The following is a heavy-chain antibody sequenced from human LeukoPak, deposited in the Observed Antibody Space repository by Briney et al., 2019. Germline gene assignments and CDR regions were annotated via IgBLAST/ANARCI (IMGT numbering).Heavy chain of an antibody. D-gene: IGHD3-3*01. CDR1: GFTFSSYA. CDR2: IKQDGSEK. J-gene: IGHJ4*02. V-gene: IGHV3-7*01. CDR3: ARGRGVLRFLEWLEDY. Sequence: GGSLRLSCAASGFTFSSYAMSWVRQAPGKGLEWVANIKQDGSEKYYVDSVKGRFTISRDNAKNSLYLQMNSLRAEDTAVYYCARGRGVLRFLEWLEDYWGQGTLVTVSS.